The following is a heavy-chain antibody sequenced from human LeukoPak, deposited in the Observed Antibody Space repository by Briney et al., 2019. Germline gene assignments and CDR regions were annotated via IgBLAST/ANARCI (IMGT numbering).Heavy chain of an antibody. D-gene: IGHD6-13*01. V-gene: IGHV6-1*01. Sequence: SQTLSLTCAISGDSLSSNIAAWNWIRQSASRGLEWLGRTYYRSKWYNDYAVAVRSRITINPDTSKNQFSLQLNSVTPEDTSVYYCARAAAGTRAFDYWGQGTLVTVSS. CDR2: TYYRSKWYN. CDR1: GDSLSSNIAA. J-gene: IGHJ4*02. CDR3: ARAAAGTRAFDY.